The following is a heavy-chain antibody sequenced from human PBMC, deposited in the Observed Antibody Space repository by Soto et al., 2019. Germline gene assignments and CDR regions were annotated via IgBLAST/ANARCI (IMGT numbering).Heavy chain of an antibody. CDR2: ISYDGSNK. V-gene: IGHV3-30*18. J-gene: IGHJ4*02. D-gene: IGHD1-26*01. CDR3: AKEDRWELLGDY. Sequence: QVQLVESGEGVVQPGRSLRLSCAASGFTFSSYGMHWVRQAPGKGLEWVAVISYDGSNKYYADSVKGRFTISRDNSKNTLYLQMNSLRAEDTAVYYCAKEDRWELLGDYWGQGTLVTVSS. CDR1: GFTFSSYG.